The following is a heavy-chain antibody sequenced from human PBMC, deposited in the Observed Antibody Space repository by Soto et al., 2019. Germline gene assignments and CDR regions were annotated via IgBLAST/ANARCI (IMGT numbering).Heavy chain of an antibody. D-gene: IGHD6-19*01. V-gene: IGHV3-23*01. J-gene: IGHJ4*02. CDR3: LAQWLGSPY. CDR2: ISGSGGST. CDR1: GFTFSSYA. Sequence: EVKLLESGGVLVQPGGSLRLSCAASGFTFSSYAMSWVRQAPGKGLEWVSAISGSGGSTYYADSVKGRFTISRDNSKNTLYLQMNSLRAEDTAVYYCLAQWLGSPYWGQGTLVTVSS.